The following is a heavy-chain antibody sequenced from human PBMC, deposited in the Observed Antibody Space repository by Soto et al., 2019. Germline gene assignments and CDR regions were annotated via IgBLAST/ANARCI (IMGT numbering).Heavy chain of an antibody. J-gene: IGHJ5*02. CDR3: ARLTYYDFWSGYPTGFDP. V-gene: IGHV4-59*08. Sequence: SETLSLTCTVSGGSISSYYWSWTRQPPGKGLEWIGYIYYSGSTNYNPSLKSRVTISVDTSKNQFSLKLSSVTAADTAVYYCARLTYYDFWSGYPTGFDPWGQGTLVTVSS. D-gene: IGHD3-3*01. CDR1: GGSISSYY. CDR2: IYYSGST.